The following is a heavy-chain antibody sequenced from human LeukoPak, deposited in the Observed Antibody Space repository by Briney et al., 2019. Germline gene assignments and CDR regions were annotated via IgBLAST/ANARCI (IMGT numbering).Heavy chain of an antibody. V-gene: IGHV4-39*01. CDR2: IYYSGST. CDR1: GGSISSTNYY. D-gene: IGHD5-24*01. J-gene: IGHJ4*02. CDR3: ARLRWLQLGYFDY. Sequence: SETLSLTCTVSGGSISSTNYYWAWIRQPPGKGLEWVRNIYYSGSTYYNPSLKSRVTISVDTSKNQVSLKLTSVTAADTAVYYCARLRWLQLGYFDYWGQGTLVTVSS.